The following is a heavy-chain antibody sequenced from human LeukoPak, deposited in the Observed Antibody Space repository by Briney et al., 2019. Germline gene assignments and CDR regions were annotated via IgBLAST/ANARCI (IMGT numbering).Heavy chain of an antibody. V-gene: IGHV3-23*01. J-gene: IGHJ4*02. Sequence: GGSLRLSCAASGFTFSSYAMSWVRQAPGKGLEWVSAISGSGGSTYYADSVKGRFTISRDNSKNTLYLQMNSLRAEDTAVYYCAKIRGYCSSTSCSRRGYFDYWGQGTLVTVSS. CDR2: ISGSGGST. CDR3: AKIRGYCSSTSCSRRGYFDY. D-gene: IGHD2-2*01. CDR1: GFTFSSYA.